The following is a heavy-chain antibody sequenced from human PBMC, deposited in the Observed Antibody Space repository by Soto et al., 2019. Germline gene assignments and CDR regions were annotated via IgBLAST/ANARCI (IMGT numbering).Heavy chain of an antibody. Sequence: ASVKVSCKASGYSFTRYYINWVRRAPGQGLEWMGWISAYNGNTHYEEKLQGRVTLTTDTSTSTAYMELRSLRSDDTAVYFCARGGQWDFLSDYWGQGTLVTSPQ. D-gene: IGHD1-26*01. CDR2: ISAYNGNT. CDR1: GYSFTRYY. CDR3: ARGGQWDFLSDY. V-gene: IGHV1-18*01. J-gene: IGHJ4*02.